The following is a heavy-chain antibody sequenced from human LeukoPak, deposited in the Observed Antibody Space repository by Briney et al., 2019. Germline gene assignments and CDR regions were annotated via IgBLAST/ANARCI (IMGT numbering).Heavy chain of an antibody. V-gene: IGHV4-61*01. Sequence: SETLSLTCTVSGGSVSSGSYYWSWIRQPPGKGLEWTGYIYYSGSTNYNPSLKSRVTISVDTSKNQFSLKLSSVTAADTAVYYCARDGDYVNYYYYGMDVWGKGTTVTVSS. CDR1: GGSVSSGSYY. J-gene: IGHJ6*04. D-gene: IGHD4-17*01. CDR2: IYYSGST. CDR3: ARDGDYVNYYYYGMDV.